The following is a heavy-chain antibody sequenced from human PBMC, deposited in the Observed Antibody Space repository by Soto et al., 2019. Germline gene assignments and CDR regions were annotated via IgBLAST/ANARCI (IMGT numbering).Heavy chain of an antibody. CDR1: GGTFSSYT. J-gene: IGHJ4*02. CDR3: ARGPGYSSGWYGNY. V-gene: IGHV1-69*02. CDR2: IIPILGIA. D-gene: IGHD6-19*01. Sequence: QVQLVQSGAEVKKPGSSVKVSCKASGGTFSSYTISWVRQAPGQGLEWMGRIIPILGIANYAQKFQGRVTITADKSTGTAYMELSSLRSEDTAVYYCARGPGYSSGWYGNYWGQGTLVTVSS.